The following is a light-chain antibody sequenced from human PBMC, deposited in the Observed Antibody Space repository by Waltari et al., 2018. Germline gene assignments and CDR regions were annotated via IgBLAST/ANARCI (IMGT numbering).Light chain of an antibody. Sequence: QAVVTQEPSLTVSPGGTVTLTCGSSTGAVTSGHYPYWFQQTPGQAPRTLIYDTSNKHSWTPARFSCSLLGCKAALTLSGAQPEDEAEYYCLLSSGGARVFGTGTKVTVL. CDR2: DTS. V-gene: IGLV7-46*01. J-gene: IGLJ1*01. CDR1: TGAVTSGHY. CDR3: LLSSGGARV.